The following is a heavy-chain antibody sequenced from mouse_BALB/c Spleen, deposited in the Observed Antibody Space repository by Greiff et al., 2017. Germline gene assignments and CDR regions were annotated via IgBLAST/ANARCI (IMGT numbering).Heavy chain of an antibody. D-gene: IGHD2-3*01. CDR3: ARVYDGYPYYAMDY. Sequence: EVMLVESGGGLVQPGGSRKLSCAASGFTFSSFGIHWVRQAPEKGLEWVAYISSGSSTIYYADTVKGRFTISRDNPKNTLFLQMTSLRSEDTAMYYCARVYDGYPYYAMDYWGQGTSVTVSS. CDR2: ISSGSSTI. CDR1: GFTFSSFG. V-gene: IGHV5-17*02. J-gene: IGHJ4*01.